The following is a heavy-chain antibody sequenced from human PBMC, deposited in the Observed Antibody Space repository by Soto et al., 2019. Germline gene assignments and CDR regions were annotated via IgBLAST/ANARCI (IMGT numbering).Heavy chain of an antibody. J-gene: IGHJ3*02. CDR3: ARVYNDSSGYYFEGAFDI. D-gene: IGHD3-22*01. CDR2: IIPIFGTA. Sequence: EASVKVSCKASGGTFSSYAISWVRQAPGQGLEWMGGIIPIFGTANYAQKFQGRVTITADESTSTAYMELSSLRSEDTAVYYCARVYNDSSGYYFEGAFDIWGQGTMVTVSS. V-gene: IGHV1-69*13. CDR1: GGTFSSYA.